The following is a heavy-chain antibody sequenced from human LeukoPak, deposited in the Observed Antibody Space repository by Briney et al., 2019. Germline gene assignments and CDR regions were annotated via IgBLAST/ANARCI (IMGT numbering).Heavy chain of an antibody. CDR3: ARFPTGFDY. CDR2: IREDGSEK. J-gene: IGHJ4*02. V-gene: IGHV3-7*05. Sequence: GGSLRLSCAASGFTFSEYWMTWVRQAPGKGLEWVASIREDGSEKYYVDSVEGRCTISRDNAKNSLYLQMNSLRVEDTAMYYCARFPTGFDYWGQGTLVTVSS. D-gene: IGHD4-17*01. CDR1: GFTFSEYW.